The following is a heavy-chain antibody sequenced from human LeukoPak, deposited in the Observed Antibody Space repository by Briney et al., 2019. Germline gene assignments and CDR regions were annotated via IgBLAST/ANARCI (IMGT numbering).Heavy chain of an antibody. CDR2: INPNSGGT. Sequence: GASVKVSCKASGYTFTSYGISWVRQAPGQGLEWMGWINPNSGGTNYAQKFQGRVTMTRDTSISTAYMELSRLRSDDTAVYYCARGDGYNYCDYWGQGTLVTVSS. D-gene: IGHD5-24*01. J-gene: IGHJ4*02. CDR1: GYTFTSYG. V-gene: IGHV1-2*02. CDR3: ARGDGYNYCDY.